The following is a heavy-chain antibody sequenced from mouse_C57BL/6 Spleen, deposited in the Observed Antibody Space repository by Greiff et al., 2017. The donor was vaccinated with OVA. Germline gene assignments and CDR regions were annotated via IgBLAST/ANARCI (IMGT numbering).Heavy chain of an antibody. CDR2: IYPGDGDT. CDR3: ATGARETYFDY. J-gene: IGHJ2*01. Sequence: QVHVKQSGAELVKPGASVKISCKASGYAFSSYWMNWVKQRPGKGLEWIGQIYPGDGDTNYNGKFKGKATLTADKSSSTAYMQLSSLTSEDSAVYFCATGARETYFDYWGQGTTLTVSS. V-gene: IGHV1-80*01. CDR1: GYAFSSYW.